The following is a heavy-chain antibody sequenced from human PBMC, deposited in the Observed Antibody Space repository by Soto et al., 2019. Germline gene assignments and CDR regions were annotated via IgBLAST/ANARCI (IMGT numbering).Heavy chain of an antibody. J-gene: IGHJ6*02. CDR1: GGTFSSYA. D-gene: IGHD3-22*01. Sequence: SVKVSCKASGGTFSSYAISWVRQAPGQGLEWMGGIIPIFGTANYAQKFQGRVTITADESTSTAYMELSSLRSEDTAVYYCARGRYYYDSSGYYPWYYYYGMDVWGQGTTVTVYS. CDR3: ARGRYYYDSSGYYPWYYYYGMDV. CDR2: IIPIFGTA. V-gene: IGHV1-69*13.